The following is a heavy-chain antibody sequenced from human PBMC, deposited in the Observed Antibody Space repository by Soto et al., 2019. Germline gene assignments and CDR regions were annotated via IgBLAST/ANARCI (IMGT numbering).Heavy chain of an antibody. CDR1: DGSITTPSYF. J-gene: IGHJ6*02. CDR3: ARDGWQGVDV. Sequence: PSETLSLTCTVSDGSITTPSYFWSWIRQPPGKGLEWIGYVHSTGTTYCNPSLKSRVVISMDTSKSQFSLKVGSVTAADTAVYYCARDGWQGVDVWGQGTTVTVS. D-gene: IGHD2-15*01. CDR2: VHSTGTT. V-gene: IGHV4-30-4*01.